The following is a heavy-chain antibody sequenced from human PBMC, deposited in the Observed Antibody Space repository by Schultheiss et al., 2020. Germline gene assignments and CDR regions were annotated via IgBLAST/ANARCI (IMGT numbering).Heavy chain of an antibody. J-gene: IGHJ6*02. CDR3: ARLNGDYAVYYYYGMDV. D-gene: IGHD4-17*01. CDR1: GFTFSSYE. Sequence: GGSLRLSCAASGFTFSSYEMNWVRQAPGKGLEWVSSISSSSSYIYYADSVKGRFTISRDNAKNSLYLQMNSLRAEDTAVYYCARLNGDYAVYYYYGMDVWGQGTTVTVSS. V-gene: IGHV3-21*01. CDR2: ISSSSSYI.